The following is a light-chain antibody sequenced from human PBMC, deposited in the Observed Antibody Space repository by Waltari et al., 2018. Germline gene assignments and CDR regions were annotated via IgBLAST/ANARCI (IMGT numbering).Light chain of an antibody. CDR2: WAS. V-gene: IGKV4-1*01. J-gene: IGKJ1*01. CDR3: QQYYGTPPT. CDR1: QNVLYSHNNKNY. Sequence: DIVMTQSPDSLAVSLGERATINCKSSQNVLYSHNNKNYLAWYQQKPGQPPKLLIYWASTRESGVPDRFSGSGSGTDFTLTISSLQAEDVAVYYCQQYYGTPPTFGQGTKVEIK.